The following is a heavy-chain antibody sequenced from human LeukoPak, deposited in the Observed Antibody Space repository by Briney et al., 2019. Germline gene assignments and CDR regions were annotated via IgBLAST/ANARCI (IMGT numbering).Heavy chain of an antibody. Sequence: SETLSLTCTVSRGSMSSTDYYWGWIRQPPGKGLEWIGSVYYNGNTYKNPSLQSRVTLVIDTSKNMFSLSLSSVTAADTAVYYCARRGDRSSSEIDTFHVWGQGTMVIVSS. V-gene: IGHV4-39*01. J-gene: IGHJ3*01. D-gene: IGHD6-6*01. CDR3: ARRGDRSSSEIDTFHV. CDR1: RGSMSSTDYY. CDR2: VYYNGNT.